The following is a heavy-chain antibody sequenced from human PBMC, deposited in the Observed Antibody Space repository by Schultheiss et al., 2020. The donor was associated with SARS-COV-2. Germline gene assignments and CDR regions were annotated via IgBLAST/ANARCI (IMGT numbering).Heavy chain of an antibody. CDR1: GYTFTDYY. CDR2: VNPNSGGT. D-gene: IGHD2-8*01. CDR3: ARDCTNADTTRDYYYYGMDV. J-gene: IGHJ6*02. V-gene: IGHV1-2*02. Sequence: ASVKVSCKASGYTFTDYYVHWVRQAPGQGLEWMGWVNPNSGGTNYAQKFQGRVTMTRDTSISTAYMELTRLTSDDTAVYYCARDCTNADTTRDYYYYGMDVWGQGTTVTVSS.